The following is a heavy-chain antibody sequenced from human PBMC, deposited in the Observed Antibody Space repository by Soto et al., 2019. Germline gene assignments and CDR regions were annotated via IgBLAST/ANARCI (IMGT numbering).Heavy chain of an antibody. V-gene: IGHV4-34*01. J-gene: IGHJ1*01. D-gene: IGHD2-15*01. CDR1: GGSFSGYY. CDR2: INHSGST. CDR3: ARRSQGGSRSRAFQH. Sequence: QVQLQQWGAGLLKPSETLSLTCAVYGGSFSGYYWSWIRQPPGKGLEWIGEINHSGSTNYNPSLKSRVTISVDTSKNQFSLKLSSVTAADTAVYYCARRSQGGSRSRAFQHWGQGTLVTVSS.